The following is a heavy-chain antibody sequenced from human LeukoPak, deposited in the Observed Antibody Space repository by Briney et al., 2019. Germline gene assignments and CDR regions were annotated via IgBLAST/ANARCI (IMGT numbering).Heavy chain of an antibody. J-gene: IGHJ4*02. D-gene: IGHD3-16*01. CDR3: AKDNADYPIYYFDS. CDR1: GFSFSTYA. Sequence: GSLRLSCAASGFSFSTYAMNWVRQAPGKGLEWVSGISASGGGKFYADSVKGRFTISRDKSKSTVSLQMNSLRAEDAAVYYCAKDNADYPIYYFDSWGQGILVTVSS. CDR2: ISASGGGK. V-gene: IGHV3-23*01.